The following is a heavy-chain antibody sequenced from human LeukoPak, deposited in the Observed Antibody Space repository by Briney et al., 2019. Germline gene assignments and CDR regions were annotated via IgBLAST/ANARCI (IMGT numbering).Heavy chain of an antibody. Sequence: PSETLSLTCAVYGGSFSGYYWSWIRQPPGKGLEWIGEINHSGSTNYNPSLKSRVTISVDTSKNQFSLKLSSVTAADTAVYYCARASRIVVVIASYDYWGREPWSPSPQ. J-gene: IGHJ4*02. CDR2: INHSGST. V-gene: IGHV4-34*01. D-gene: IGHD2-21*01. CDR1: GGSFSGYY. CDR3: ARASRIVVVIASYDY.